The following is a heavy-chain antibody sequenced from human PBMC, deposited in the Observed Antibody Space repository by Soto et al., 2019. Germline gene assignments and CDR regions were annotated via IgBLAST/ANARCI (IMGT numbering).Heavy chain of an antibody. D-gene: IGHD3-22*01. J-gene: IGHJ6*02. CDR2: IYTSGST. V-gene: IGHV4-4*07. CDR1: GGSISSYY. CDR3: ARDSTRDREVVIGAGMDV. Sequence: SETLSLTCTVSGGSISSYYWSWIRQPAGKGLEWIGRIYTSGSTNYNPSLKSRVTMSVDTSKNQFSLKLSSVTTADTAVYYCARDSTRDREVVIGAGMDVWGQGTTVTVSS.